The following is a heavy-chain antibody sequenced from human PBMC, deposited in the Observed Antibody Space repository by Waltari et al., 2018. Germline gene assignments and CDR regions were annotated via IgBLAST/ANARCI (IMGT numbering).Heavy chain of an antibody. CDR3: ARAYYDFWSGSTNWFDP. V-gene: IGHV4-34*01. D-gene: IGHD3-3*01. J-gene: IGHJ5*02. Sequence: QVQLQQWGAGLLKPSETLSLTCAVYGGSFSGYYWSWIRQPPGKGLEWIGEMNNSASTNYNPALRRRVTISVDTSKNQFSLKLSSVTAADTAVYYCARAYYDFWSGSTNWFDPWGQGTLVTVSS. CDR1: GGSFSGYY. CDR2: MNNSAST.